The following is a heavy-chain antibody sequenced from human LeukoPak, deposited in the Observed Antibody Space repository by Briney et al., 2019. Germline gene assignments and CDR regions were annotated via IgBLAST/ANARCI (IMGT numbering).Heavy chain of an antibody. CDR2: INPSGGST. Sequence: ASVKVSCKASGGTFSSYAISWVRQAPGQGLEWMGIINPSGGSTSYAQKFQGRVTMTRDMSTSTVYMELSSLRSEDTAVYYCAMVRGVRFDYWGQGTLVTVSS. CDR1: GGTFSSYA. V-gene: IGHV1-46*01. CDR3: AMVRGVRFDY. J-gene: IGHJ4*02. D-gene: IGHD3-10*01.